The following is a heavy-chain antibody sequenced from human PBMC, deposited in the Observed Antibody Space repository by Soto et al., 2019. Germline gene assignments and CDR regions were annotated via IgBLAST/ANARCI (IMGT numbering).Heavy chain of an antibody. D-gene: IGHD6-19*01. J-gene: IGHJ5*02. CDR2: IYSGGGT. CDR1: GFIVSSSY. CDR3: ASRGGVAGTSKTFWLDP. V-gene: IGHV3-66*01. Sequence: GGSLRLSCAASGFIVSSSYTTWVRQAPGRGLEWVSFIYSGGGTCYADPVKGRFTISRDNSKNTVYLQMNNLRAEDTSVYYCASRGGVAGTSKTFWLDPWGQGTLVTVSS.